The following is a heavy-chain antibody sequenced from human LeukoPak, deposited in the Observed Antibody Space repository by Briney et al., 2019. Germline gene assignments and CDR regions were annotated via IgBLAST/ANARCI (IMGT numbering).Heavy chain of an antibody. CDR1: GFTVSSNY. V-gene: IGHV3-11*04. CDR2: ISSSGSTI. Sequence: GGSLRLSCAASGFTVSSNYMSWVRQAPGKGLEWVSYISSSGSTIYYADSVKGRFTISRDNAKNSLYLQMNSLRAEDTAVYYCARDLAPTIAVAGRDYWGQGTLVTVSS. CDR3: ARDLAPTIAVAGRDY. D-gene: IGHD6-19*01. J-gene: IGHJ4*02.